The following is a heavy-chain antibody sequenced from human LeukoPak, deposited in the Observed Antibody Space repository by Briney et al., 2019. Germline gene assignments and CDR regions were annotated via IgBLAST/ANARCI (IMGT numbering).Heavy chain of an antibody. V-gene: IGHV3-30*04. Sequence: GRSLRLSCAASGFTSSSYAMHWVRQAPGKGLEWVAVISYDGSNKYYADSVKGRFTISRDNSKNTLYLQMNSLRAEDTAVYYCASEGSSSSWPYFDYWGQGTLVTVPS. D-gene: IGHD6-13*01. CDR2: ISYDGSNK. J-gene: IGHJ4*02. CDR3: ASEGSSSSWPYFDY. CDR1: GFTSSSYA.